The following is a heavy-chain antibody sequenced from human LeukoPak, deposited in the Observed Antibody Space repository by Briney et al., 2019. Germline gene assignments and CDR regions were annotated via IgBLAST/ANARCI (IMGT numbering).Heavy chain of an antibody. CDR2: ISAYNGNT. CDR3: ARDRKATTRGCGY. CDR1: GYTFTSYY. J-gene: IGHJ4*02. V-gene: IGHV1-18*04. Sequence: GASVKVSRKASGYTFTSYYMHWVRQAPGQGLEWMGWISAYNGNTNYAQKLQGRVTMTTDTSTSTAYMELRSLRSDDTAVYYCARDRKATTRGCGYWGQGTLVTVSS. D-gene: IGHD5-12*01.